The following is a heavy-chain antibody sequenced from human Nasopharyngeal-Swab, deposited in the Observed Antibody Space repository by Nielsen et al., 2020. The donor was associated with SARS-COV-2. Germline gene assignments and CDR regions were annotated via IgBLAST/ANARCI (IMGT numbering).Heavy chain of an antibody. J-gene: IGHJ6*03. Sequence: WIRQPPGKGLEWVSSVSGRDSTYYADYVKGRFIISRDISKNTLYLQMNSLRAEDTTVYYCAKDRHSAYYYYYMDVWGKGTTVTVSS. V-gene: IGHV3-23*01. D-gene: IGHD1-26*01. CDR2: VSGRDST. CDR3: AKDRHSAYYYYYMDV.